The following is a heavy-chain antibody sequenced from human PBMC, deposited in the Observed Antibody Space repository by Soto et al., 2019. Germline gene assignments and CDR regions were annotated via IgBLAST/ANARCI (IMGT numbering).Heavy chain of an antibody. V-gene: IGHV2-5*01. CDR2: IYWNDDK. D-gene: IGHD3-9*01. CDR1: GFSLSTSGVG. CDR3: AHRPSLRYFDWFNWFDP. J-gene: IGHJ5*02. Sequence: SGPTLVKPTQTLTLTCTFSGFSLSTSGVGVGWIRQPPGKALEWLALIYWNDDKRYSPSLKSRLTITKDTSKNQVVLTMTNMDPVDTATYYCAHRPSLRYFDWFNWFDPWGQGTLVTVSS.